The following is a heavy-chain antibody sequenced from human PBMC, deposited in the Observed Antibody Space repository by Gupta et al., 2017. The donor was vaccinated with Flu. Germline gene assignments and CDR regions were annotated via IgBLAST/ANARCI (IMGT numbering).Heavy chain of an antibody. CDR2: INHRGDT. CDR1: GGSFNDYY. Sequence: QVQLQQWGAGLLKPSETLSLTCAVYGGSFNDYYWTWIRQPHGRGLEWIGEINHRGDTNNNPSLRSRVTMSVDTSKNQFSLNLSSGTAADTAVYYCARGRRGYCGGESCRYFFDKWGQGTLVTVSS. V-gene: IGHV4-34*02. J-gene: IGHJ4*02. D-gene: IGHD2-21*01. CDR3: ARGRRGYCGGESCRYFFDK.